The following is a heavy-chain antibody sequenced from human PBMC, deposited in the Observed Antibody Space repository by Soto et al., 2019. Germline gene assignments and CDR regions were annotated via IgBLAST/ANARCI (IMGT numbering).Heavy chain of an antibody. Sequence: ASVKVSCKASGYTFTSYGISWVRQAPGQGLEWIGWISVDNGNTNYAQKFQERVTITTDMSTSTAYMELSSLRSEDTAVYYCAAFYYDFWSGSPRGMDVWGQGTTVTVSS. V-gene: IGHV1-18*01. CDR1: GYTFTSYG. CDR3: AAFYYDFWSGSPRGMDV. J-gene: IGHJ6*02. D-gene: IGHD3-3*01. CDR2: ISVDNGNT.